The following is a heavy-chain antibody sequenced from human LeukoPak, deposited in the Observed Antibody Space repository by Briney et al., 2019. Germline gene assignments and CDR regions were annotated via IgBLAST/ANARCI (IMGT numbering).Heavy chain of an antibody. D-gene: IGHD2-2*01. CDR2: INSDGSST. CDR3: ARDGVPAARGAYNWFDP. Sequence: PGGSLRLSCAASGFTFSSYWMHWVRQAPGKGLVWVSRINSDGSSTSYADSVKGRFTISRDNAKNTLYLQMSSLRAEDTAVYYCARDGVPAARGAYNWFDPWGQGTLVTVSS. J-gene: IGHJ5*02. V-gene: IGHV3-74*01. CDR1: GFTFSSYW.